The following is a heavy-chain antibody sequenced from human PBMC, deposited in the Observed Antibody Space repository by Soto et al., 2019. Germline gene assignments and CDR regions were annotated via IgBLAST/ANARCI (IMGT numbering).Heavy chain of an antibody. J-gene: IGHJ6*02. CDR3: ARDRGGYGEFSYYGMDV. Sequence: PSETLSLTCTVSGGPISSYYWSWIRQPPGKGLEWIGYIYYSGSTNYNPSLKSRVTISVDTSKNQFSLKLSSVTAADTAVYYCARDRGGYGEFSYYGMDVWGQGTTVTVSS. CDR2: IYYSGST. D-gene: IGHD3-10*01. V-gene: IGHV4-59*01. CDR1: GGPISSYY.